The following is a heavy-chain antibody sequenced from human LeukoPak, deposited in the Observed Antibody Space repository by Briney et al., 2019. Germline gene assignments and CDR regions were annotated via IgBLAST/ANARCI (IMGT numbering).Heavy chain of an antibody. Sequence: GASVKVSCKASGYTFTSYAISWVRQAPGQGLEWMGGIIPIFGAANYAQKFQGRVTITTDESTSTAYMELSSLRSEDTAVYYCAKKGAVAGREYYFDYWGQGTLVTVSS. CDR3: AKKGAVAGREYYFDY. CDR2: IIPIFGAA. D-gene: IGHD6-19*01. J-gene: IGHJ4*02. V-gene: IGHV1-69*05. CDR1: GYTFTSYA.